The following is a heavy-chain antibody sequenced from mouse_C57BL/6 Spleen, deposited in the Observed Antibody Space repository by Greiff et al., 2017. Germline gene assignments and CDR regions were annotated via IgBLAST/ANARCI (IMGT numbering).Heavy chain of an antibody. J-gene: IGHJ4*01. V-gene: IGHV1-69*01. CDR1: GYTFTSYW. D-gene: IGHD1-2*01. CDR2: IDPSDSYT. CDR3: ARNITTNYAMDY. Sequence: QVQLQQSGAELVMPGASVKLSCKASGYTFTSYWMHWVKQRPGQGLEWIGEIDPSDSYTNYNQKFKGKSTLTVDKSSSTAYMQLSSLTSEDSAVYYCARNITTNYAMDYWGQGTSVTVSS.